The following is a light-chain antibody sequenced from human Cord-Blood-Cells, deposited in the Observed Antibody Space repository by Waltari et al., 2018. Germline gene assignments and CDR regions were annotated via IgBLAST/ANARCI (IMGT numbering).Light chain of an antibody. CDR1: SSDVGGYNY. Sequence: QSALTQPASVSGSPGQSITISCTGTSSDVGGYNYVPWYQQHPGKAPKPMIYDVSKRPSGVSNRFSGSKSGNTASLTLSGLQAEDEADYYCSSYTSSSTWVFGGGTKLTVL. V-gene: IGLV2-14*01. J-gene: IGLJ3*02. CDR3: SSYTSSSTWV. CDR2: DVS.